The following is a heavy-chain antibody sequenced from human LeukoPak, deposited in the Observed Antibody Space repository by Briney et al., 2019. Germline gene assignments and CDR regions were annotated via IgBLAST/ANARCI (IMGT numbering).Heavy chain of an antibody. Sequence: GGSLRLSCAASGFTFSSYGMHWVRQAPGKGLEWVAVISYDGSNKYYADSVKGRFTISRDNSKNTLYLQMNSLRAEDTAVYYCARTPHIAARRGVYYYYYMDVWGKGTTVTVSS. J-gene: IGHJ6*03. CDR1: GFTFSSYG. CDR2: ISYDGSNK. V-gene: IGHV3-30*03. CDR3: ARTPHIAARRGVYYYYYMDV. D-gene: IGHD6-6*01.